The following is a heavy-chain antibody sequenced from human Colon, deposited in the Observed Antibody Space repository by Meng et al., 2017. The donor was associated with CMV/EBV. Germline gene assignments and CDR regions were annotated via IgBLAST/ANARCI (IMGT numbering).Heavy chain of an antibody. Sequence: HITLKEAGPPLVKTTQTLTLTCTFSGFSLSTNGVAVGWIRQPPGQALEWLALIFWDGDKRYKTSLENRLTITKDTSKNQVVLTVTNMDPVDTATYYCAHLSYDGRSDHFDYWGQGTLVTVSS. CDR2: IFWDGDK. J-gene: IGHJ4*02. D-gene: IGHD4-23*01. CDR1: GFSLSTNGVA. V-gene: IGHV2-5*02. CDR3: AHLSYDGRSDHFDY.